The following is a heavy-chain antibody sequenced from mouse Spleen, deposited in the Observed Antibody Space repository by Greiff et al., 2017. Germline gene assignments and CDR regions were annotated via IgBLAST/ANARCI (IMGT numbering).Heavy chain of an antibody. V-gene: IGHV1-81*01. CDR3: ASSYGSSSDY. CDR1: GYTFTSYG. D-gene: IGHD1-1*01. CDR2: IYPRSGNT. Sequence: VKLMESGAELARPGASVKLSCKASGYTFTSYGISWVKQRTGQGLEWIGEIYPRSGNTYYNEKFKGKATLTADKSSSTAYMELRSLTSEDSAVYFCASSYGSSSDYWGQGTTLTVSS. J-gene: IGHJ2*01.